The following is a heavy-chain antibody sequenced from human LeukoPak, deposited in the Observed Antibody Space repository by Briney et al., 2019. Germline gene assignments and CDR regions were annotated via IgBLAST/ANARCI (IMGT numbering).Heavy chain of an antibody. Sequence: SVKVSCKASGGTFSSYAISWVRQAPGQGLEWMGGIIPIFGTANYAQKFQGRVTITADKSTSTAYMELSSLRSEDTAVYYCAASGVVVPAAIDYWGQGTLVTVSS. V-gene: IGHV1-69*06. CDR2: IIPIFGTA. CDR3: AASGVVVPAAIDY. D-gene: IGHD2-2*01. J-gene: IGHJ4*02. CDR1: GGTFSSYA.